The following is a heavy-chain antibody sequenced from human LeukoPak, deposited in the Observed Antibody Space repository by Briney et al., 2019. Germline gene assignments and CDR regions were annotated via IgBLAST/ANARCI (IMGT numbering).Heavy chain of an antibody. CDR1: GYTFITYY. CDR2: INPSGGST. V-gene: IGHV1-46*01. Sequence: RGASVKVSCKTSGYTFITYYMHWVRQAPGQGLEWMGIINPSGGSTTYAQKFQGRVTMTRDTSTSTVYMELSSLRSEDTAVYYCARDQGIAARRGVDYWGQGTLVTVSS. J-gene: IGHJ4*02. CDR3: ARDQGIAARRGVDY. D-gene: IGHD6-6*01.